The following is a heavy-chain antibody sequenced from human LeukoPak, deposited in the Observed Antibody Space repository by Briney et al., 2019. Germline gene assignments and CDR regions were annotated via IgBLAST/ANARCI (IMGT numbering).Heavy chain of an antibody. CDR1: VFTFSSNS. CDR2: ISGSGDST. Sequence: GGSLRLSCAASVFTFSSNSMTWVRQTPGKGLEWVSGISGSGDSTFYADSVKGRFTISRDNSRNMLYMQMSSLRPEDTAVYYCTKWSGFGDDWGQGTLVTVSS. CDR3: TKWSGFGDD. J-gene: IGHJ4*02. D-gene: IGHD3-10*01. V-gene: IGHV3-23*01.